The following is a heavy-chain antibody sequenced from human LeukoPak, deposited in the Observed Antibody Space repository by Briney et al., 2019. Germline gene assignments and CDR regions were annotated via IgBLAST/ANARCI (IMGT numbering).Heavy chain of an antibody. CDR1: VGSITSSSSY. CDR2: IYYSGST. Sequence: PSETLSLTSTLSVGSITSSSSYSGWIRHPPGKGREWIGSIYYSGSTYYNPPLKSRVTISVDTSKNQFSLKLSSVTAADTAVYYCASLYCGGDCYPDYWGQGTLVTVSS. D-gene: IGHD2-21*02. J-gene: IGHJ4*02. CDR3: ASLYCGGDCYPDY. V-gene: IGHV4-39*01.